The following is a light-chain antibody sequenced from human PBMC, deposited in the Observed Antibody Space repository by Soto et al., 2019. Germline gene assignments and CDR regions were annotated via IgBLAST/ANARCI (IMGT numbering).Light chain of an antibody. CDR2: DVN. CDR3: NSYTSSSTSYV. J-gene: IGLJ1*01. Sequence: QSVLTQPASVSGSPGQSITISCTGTSSDVGAYNFVSWYQQHPGKAPKLMIYDVNNRPSGVSDRFSGSKSGNTASLTISGLRAEDEADYYCNSYTSSSTSYVFGPGTKVTVL. V-gene: IGLV2-14*01. CDR1: SSDVGAYNF.